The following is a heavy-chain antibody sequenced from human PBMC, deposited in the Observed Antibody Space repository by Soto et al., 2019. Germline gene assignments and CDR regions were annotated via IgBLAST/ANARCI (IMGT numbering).Heavy chain of an antibody. CDR1: GFTFSSYA. CDR2: ISGSGGST. Sequence: EVQLLESGGGLVQPGGSLRLSCAASGFTFSSYAMSWIRQAPGKGLEWVSAISGSGGSTYYADSVKGRFTISRDNSKNTLYLQINSLRAEDTAVYYCAKDNGVEFLEPHYYYYYMDVWGKGTTVTVSS. CDR3: AKDNGVEFLEPHYYYYYMDV. D-gene: IGHD3-3*01. J-gene: IGHJ6*03. V-gene: IGHV3-23*01.